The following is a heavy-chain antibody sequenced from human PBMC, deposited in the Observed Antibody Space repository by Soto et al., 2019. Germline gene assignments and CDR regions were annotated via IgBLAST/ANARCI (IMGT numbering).Heavy chain of an antibody. D-gene: IGHD5-18*01. CDR1: GYSFTSYW. J-gene: IGHJ6*02. V-gene: IGHV5-51*01. CDR2: IYPGDSDT. CDR3: ARRGYSYGYHYYGMDV. Sequence: GESLKIACKGSGYSFTSYWIGWVRQMPGKGLEWMGIIYPGDSDTRYSPSFQGQVTISADKSISTAYLQWSSLKASDTAMYYCARRGYSYGYHYYGMDVWGQGTTVTVYS.